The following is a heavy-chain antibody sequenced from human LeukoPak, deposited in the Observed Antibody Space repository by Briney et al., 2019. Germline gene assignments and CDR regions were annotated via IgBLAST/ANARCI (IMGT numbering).Heavy chain of an antibody. V-gene: IGHV4-59*01. CDR2: ISYSGST. CDR1: GGSISSYY. CDR3: ARGLRAYYGDGSGRFDY. J-gene: IGHJ4*02. D-gene: IGHD3-22*01. Sequence: PSETLSLTCTVSGGSISSYYWSWIRQPPGKGLEWIGYISYSGSTNYNPSLKSRVTMSLDTSKNQFSLKLSSVTAADTAVYYCARGLRAYYGDGSGRFDYWGQGTLITVSS.